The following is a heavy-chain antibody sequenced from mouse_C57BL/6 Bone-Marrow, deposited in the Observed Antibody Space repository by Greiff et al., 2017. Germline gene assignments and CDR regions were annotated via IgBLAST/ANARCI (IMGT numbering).Heavy chain of an antibody. CDR2: IYPRSGNT. J-gene: IGHJ3*01. D-gene: IGHD2-4*01. Sequence: VQLQQSGAELARPGASVKLSCTASGYTFTSYGISWVKQRTGQGLEWIGEIYPRSGNTYYNEKFKGKATLTADKSSSTAYMELRSLTSEDSAVYFCARGGDYDWFAYWGQGTLVTVSA. V-gene: IGHV1-81*01. CDR1: GYTFTSYG. CDR3: ARGGDYDWFAY.